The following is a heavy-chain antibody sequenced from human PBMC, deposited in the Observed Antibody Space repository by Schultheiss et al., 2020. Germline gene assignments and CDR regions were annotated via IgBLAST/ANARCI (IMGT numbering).Heavy chain of an antibody. CDR2: IYYSGST. CDR1: GGSISSSSYY. J-gene: IGHJ5*02. Sequence: SETLSLTCTVSGGSISSSSYYWGWIRQPPGKGLEWIGSIYYSGSTNYNPSLKSRVTISVDTSKNQFSLKLSSVTAADTAVYYCARQYCSGGSCYLGGHFDPWGQGTLVTVSS. D-gene: IGHD2-15*01. V-gene: IGHV4-39*01. CDR3: ARQYCSGGSCYLGGHFDP.